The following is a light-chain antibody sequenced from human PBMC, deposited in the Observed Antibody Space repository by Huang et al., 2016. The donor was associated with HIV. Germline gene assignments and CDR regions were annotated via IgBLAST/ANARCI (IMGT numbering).Light chain of an antibody. CDR3: QQTFSVPLT. Sequence: DLQMTQSPSSLSASVGDRVSITCRASQSLNNYFNWLQQKPGKAPKLLIHSASTLQNGVPPRFSGSVSGTDFTLTITNLQPEDSATYYCQQTFSVPLTFGGGTKVEIK. J-gene: IGKJ4*01. CDR2: SAS. CDR1: QSLNNY. V-gene: IGKV1-39*01.